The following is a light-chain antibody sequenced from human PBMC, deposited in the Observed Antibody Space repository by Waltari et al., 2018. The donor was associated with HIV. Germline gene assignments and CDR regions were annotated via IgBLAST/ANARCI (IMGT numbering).Light chain of an antibody. CDR1: SSDVGSYNL. Sequence: QSALTQPASVSGSPGQSITISCTGTSSDVGSYNLVSWYQQHPGKAPKLMIYDVSKRPSGVPDRFSGSKSGNTASLTISGLQAEDEADYYCCSYAGSYVFGTGTKVTVL. V-gene: IGLV2-23*02. J-gene: IGLJ1*01. CDR2: DVS. CDR3: CSYAGSYV.